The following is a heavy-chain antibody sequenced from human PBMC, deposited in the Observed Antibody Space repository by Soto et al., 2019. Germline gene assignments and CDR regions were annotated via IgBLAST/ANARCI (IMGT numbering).Heavy chain of an antibody. CDR1: GFTVSSNY. D-gene: IGHD1-1*01. CDR3: ARAELERHPDYYYYGMDV. Sequence: GGSLRLSCAASGFTVSSNYMSWVRQAPGKGLEWVSVIYSGGSTYYADSVKGRFTISRDNSKNTLYLQMNSLRAEDTAVYYCARAELERHPDYYYYGMDVWGQGTTVTVSS. CDR2: IYSGGST. V-gene: IGHV3-53*01. J-gene: IGHJ6*02.